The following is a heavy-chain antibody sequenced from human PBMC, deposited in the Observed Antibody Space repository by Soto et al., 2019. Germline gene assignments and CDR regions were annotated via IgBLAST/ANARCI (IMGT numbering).Heavy chain of an antibody. D-gene: IGHD1-7*01. Sequence: QVQLQESGPGLVAPSQTLSLTCTVSGGSIDIDDYLWSWIRQPPGEGLEWIGYIHNSGNAYFNPSLKSRTTLSIDTATNQFSLKLDSTTAADTAVYYCARGPRTTRYFDPWGRGTLVTVSS. V-gene: IGHV4-30-4*01. CDR3: ARGPRTTRYFDP. CDR1: GGSIDIDDYL. J-gene: IGHJ2*01. CDR2: IHNSGNA.